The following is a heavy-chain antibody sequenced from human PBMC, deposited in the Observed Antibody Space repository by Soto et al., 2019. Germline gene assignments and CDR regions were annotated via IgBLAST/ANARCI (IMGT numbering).Heavy chain of an antibody. V-gene: IGHV3-15*07. CDR2: INSKTDGGTT. Sequence: EVQLVESGGGLVKPGGSLRLSCAASGFTFSNAWMNWVRQAPGLGLEWVGHINSKTDGGTTDYAAPVKGRFTISRDESKNTRYLQMNSLKTEDTAVYYCTTTPGAWGYWGQGTLVTVSS. D-gene: IGHD1-26*01. J-gene: IGHJ4*02. CDR1: GFTFSNAW. CDR3: TTTPGAWGY.